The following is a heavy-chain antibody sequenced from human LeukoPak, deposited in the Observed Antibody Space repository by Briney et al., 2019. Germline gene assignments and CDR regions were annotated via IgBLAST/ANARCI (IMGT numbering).Heavy chain of an antibody. D-gene: IGHD2-21*02. CDR3: ARVSDDPDYYYYGMDV. CDR2: INPSGGST. J-gene: IGHJ6*02. V-gene: IGHV1-46*01. Sequence: ASVKVSCKASGYTFTSYYMHWVRQAPGQGLEWMGIINPSGGSTSYAQKFQGRVTMTRDTSTSTVYMGLSSLRSEDTAVYYCARVSDDPDYYYYGMDVWGQGTTVTVSS. CDR1: GYTFTSYY.